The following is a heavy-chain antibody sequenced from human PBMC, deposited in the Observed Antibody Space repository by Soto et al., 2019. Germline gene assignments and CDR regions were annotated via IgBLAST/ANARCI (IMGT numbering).Heavy chain of an antibody. V-gene: IGHV5-10-1*01. CDR3: ARLGSSDDYGSGSSPYYGMDV. CDR2: IDPSDSYT. D-gene: IGHD3-10*01. CDR1: GYSFTSYW. Sequence: PGESLKISCKGSGYSFTSYWISWVRQMPGKGLEWMGRIDPSDSYTNYSPSFQGHVTISADKSISTAYLQWSSLKASDTAMYYCARLGSSDDYGSGSSPYYGMDVWGQGTTVTVSS. J-gene: IGHJ6*02.